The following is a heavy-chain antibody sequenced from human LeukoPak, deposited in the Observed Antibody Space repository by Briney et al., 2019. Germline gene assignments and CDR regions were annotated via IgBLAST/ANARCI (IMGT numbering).Heavy chain of an antibody. D-gene: IGHD4-17*01. V-gene: IGHV3-23*01. J-gene: IGHJ5*02. CDR2: ITAGHYPT. Sequence: GGSLRLSCVASGFSFSSFAMTWVRQTPGKGLEWVSSITAGHYPTYYTDSVKGRFTISRDNSKNTLYLQMNSLRADDTAVYYCTKDPNGDYVGAFDPWGQGTLVTVSS. CDR1: GFSFSSFA. CDR3: TKDPNGDYVGAFDP.